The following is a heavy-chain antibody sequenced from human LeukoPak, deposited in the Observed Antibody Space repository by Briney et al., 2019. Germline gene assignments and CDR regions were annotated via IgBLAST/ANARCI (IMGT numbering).Heavy chain of an antibody. CDR1: GGSISSSGYY. Sequence: SETLSLTCTVSGGSISSSGYYWGWIRQPPGKGLEWIGSIYYSGSTYYNPSLKSRVTISVDTSMNQFSLKLSSVTAADTAVYYCARTVTAIAPWYFDYWGQGTLVAVSS. J-gene: IGHJ4*02. CDR2: IYYSGST. CDR3: ARTVTAIAPWYFDY. V-gene: IGHV4-39*01. D-gene: IGHD2-21*02.